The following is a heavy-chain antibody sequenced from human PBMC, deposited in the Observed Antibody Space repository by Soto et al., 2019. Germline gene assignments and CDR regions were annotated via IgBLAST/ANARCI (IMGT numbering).Heavy chain of an antibody. CDR2: FDPEDGET. D-gene: IGHD1-26*01. Sequence: QVQLVQSGAVVKKPGASVKVSCKVSGYTLTELSMHWVRQAPGKGLEWMGGFDPEDGETNYAQKFQGRVTMTEDTSTDTAYMELSSLRSEDTAVYYCATDGSGSYEPADAFDIWGQGTMVTVSS. CDR3: ATDGSGSYEPADAFDI. V-gene: IGHV1-24*01. CDR1: GYTLTELS. J-gene: IGHJ3*02.